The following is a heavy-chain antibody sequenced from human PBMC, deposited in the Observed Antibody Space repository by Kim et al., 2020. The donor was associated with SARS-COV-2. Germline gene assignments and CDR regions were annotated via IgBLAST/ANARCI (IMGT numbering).Heavy chain of an antibody. Sequence: SETLSLTCAVYGGSFSGYYWSWIRQPPGKGLEWIGEINHSGSTNYNPSLKSRVTISVDTSKNQFSLKLSSVTAADTAVYYCARLPPPNYSGYDGGRIQDFDYWGQGTLVTVSS. J-gene: IGHJ4*02. CDR2: INHSGST. D-gene: IGHD5-12*01. CDR1: GGSFSGYY. CDR3: ARLPPPNYSGYDGGRIQDFDY. V-gene: IGHV4-34*01.